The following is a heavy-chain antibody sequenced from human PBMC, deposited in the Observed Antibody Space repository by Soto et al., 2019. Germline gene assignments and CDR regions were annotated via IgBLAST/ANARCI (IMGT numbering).Heavy chain of an antibody. CDR3: ARDVSGGTYPWFFDL. J-gene: IGHJ2*01. CDR1: GYAFTWFN. CDR2: ISGDNGNT. V-gene: IGHV1-18*01. Sequence: GASVKVSCKASGYAFTWFNIHWVRQAPGQRLEWMGWISGDNGNTKYAQKFQGRLTVATDTTTTGAYMELRSLRSDDTAVYYCARDVSGGTYPWFFDLWGRGTLVTVSS. D-gene: IGHD1-26*01.